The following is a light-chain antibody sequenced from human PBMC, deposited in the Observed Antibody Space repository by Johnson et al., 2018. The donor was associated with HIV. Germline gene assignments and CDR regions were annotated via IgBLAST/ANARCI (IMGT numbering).Light chain of an antibody. CDR2: DND. V-gene: IGLV1-51*01. Sequence: HSVLTQPPSVSAAPGQKVTISCSGNSSNIGNNYVSWYQQLPGTGPKLLIYDNDKRPSGIPDLFSGSKSGTSATLGITGLQTGDEADYYCETWGTGLSAGGVFGTGTKVTVL. CDR1: SSNIGNNY. J-gene: IGLJ1*01. CDR3: ETWGTGLSAGGV.